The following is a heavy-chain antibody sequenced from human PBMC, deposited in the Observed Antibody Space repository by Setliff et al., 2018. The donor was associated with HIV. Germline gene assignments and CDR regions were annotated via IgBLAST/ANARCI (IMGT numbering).Heavy chain of an antibody. D-gene: IGHD3-22*01. CDR1: GASISSSGYY. CDR2: IYYSEST. J-gene: IGHJ3*02. Sequence: PSETLSLTCTVSGASISSSGYYWGWIRQPPGKGLEWIGTIYYSESTYYNPSLKSRVTISVDTSKNLFSLKMSSVTAADTAIYYCARGSSGSDRTEYDDAFDIWGQGTVVTVS. V-gene: IGHV4-39*07. CDR3: ARGSSGSDRTEYDDAFDI.